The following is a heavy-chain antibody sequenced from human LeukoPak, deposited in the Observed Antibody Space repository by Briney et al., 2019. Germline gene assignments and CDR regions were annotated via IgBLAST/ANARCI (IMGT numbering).Heavy chain of an antibody. CDR2: IYYSGST. Sequence: SETLSLTCTVSGGSISSYYWSWIRQPPGKGLEWIGYIYYSGSTNYNPSLKSRVTISVDTSKNQFSLKLSSVTAADTAIYYCARGGYYGSGNDFRFDPWGQGTLVTVSS. D-gene: IGHD3-10*01. CDR3: ARGGYYGSGNDFRFDP. CDR1: GGSISSYY. J-gene: IGHJ5*02. V-gene: IGHV4-59*01.